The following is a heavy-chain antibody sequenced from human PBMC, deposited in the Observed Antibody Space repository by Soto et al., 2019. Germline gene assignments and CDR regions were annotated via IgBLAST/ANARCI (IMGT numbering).Heavy chain of an antibody. CDR1: GYTFTSRS. J-gene: IGHJ3*02. CDR3: ARGYDRSGYSGAFDI. Sequence: LVQSGPEVKTPGASVKVSCKASGYTFTSRSLNWLRQAPGQGLEWMGWISVDNGNTNYPPGLQGRVTLTADTSTSTAYMELRTLTSDDTAVHYCARGYDRSGYSGAFDIWGQGTMVAVSS. CDR2: ISVDNGNT. V-gene: IGHV1-18*04. D-gene: IGHD3-22*01.